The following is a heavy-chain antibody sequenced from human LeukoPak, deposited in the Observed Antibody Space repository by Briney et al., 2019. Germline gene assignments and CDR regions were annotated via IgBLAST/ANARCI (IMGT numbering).Heavy chain of an antibody. Sequence: PGGSLRLSCAASGFTFSDNYMSWIRQAPGKGLECVAYISGSGGAIDYADSVKGRFTISRDNAKNSLYLQMNSLRDEDTAVYYCAKDITEFDYWGQGTLVTVSS. CDR3: AKDITEFDY. D-gene: IGHD2-15*01. CDR1: GFTFSDNY. CDR2: ISGSGGAI. V-gene: IGHV3-11*04. J-gene: IGHJ4*02.